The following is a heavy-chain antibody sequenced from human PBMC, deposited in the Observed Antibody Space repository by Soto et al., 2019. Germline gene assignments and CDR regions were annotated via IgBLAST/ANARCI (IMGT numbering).Heavy chain of an antibody. V-gene: IGHV4-30-4*01. J-gene: IGHJ4*02. CDR3: ARVQHPAYFDY. CDR1: GGSISSGDYY. CDR2: IYYSGST. Sequence: SETLSLTCTVSGGSISSGDYYWSWIRQPPGKGLEWIGYIYYSGSTYYNPSLKSRVTISVDTSKNQFSLKLSSVAPEDTAVYYCARVQHPAYFDYWGQGTPVTVSS.